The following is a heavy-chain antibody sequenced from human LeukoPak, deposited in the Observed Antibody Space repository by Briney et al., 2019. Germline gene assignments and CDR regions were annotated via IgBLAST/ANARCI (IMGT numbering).Heavy chain of an antibody. Sequence: ASVKVSCKASGYTFTSYGISWVRQAPGQGLEWMGWISAYNGNTNYAQKLQGRVTMTTDTSTGTAYMELRSLRSDDTAVYYCARNSDYDFWSGYYTGFDYWGQGTLVTVSS. CDR3: ARNSDYDFWSGYYTGFDY. J-gene: IGHJ4*02. CDR1: GYTFTSYG. D-gene: IGHD3-3*01. CDR2: ISAYNGNT. V-gene: IGHV1-18*01.